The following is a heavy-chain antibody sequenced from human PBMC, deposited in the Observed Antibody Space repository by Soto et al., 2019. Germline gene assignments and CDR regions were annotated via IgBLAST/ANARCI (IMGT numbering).Heavy chain of an antibody. V-gene: IGHV4-31*03. Sequence: SETLSLTCTVSGCSISSGGYYWSWIRQHPGKGLEWIGYIYYSGSTYYNPSLKSRVTISVDTSKNQFSLKLSSVTAADTAVYYCARVYGGIQLWSRFYYFDYWGQGTLVTVSS. J-gene: IGHJ4*02. CDR2: IYYSGST. CDR3: ARVYGGIQLWSRFYYFDY. D-gene: IGHD5-18*01. CDR1: GCSISSGGYY.